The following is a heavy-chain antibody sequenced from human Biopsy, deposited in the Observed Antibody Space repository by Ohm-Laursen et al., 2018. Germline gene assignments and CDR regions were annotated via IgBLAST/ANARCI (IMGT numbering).Heavy chain of an antibody. CDR1: GKTFSDYY. V-gene: IGHV4-34*08. D-gene: IGHD2-15*01. J-gene: IGHJ4*02. Sequence: SVTLSLTCEVYGKTFSDYYWSWIRQPPGKGLEWIGQINQSGRTNYNPSLKSRVNISADKSNNQFSVKLTSVTSADTAVYFCGNEVHGRDYWGLGALVTVSS. CDR2: INQSGRT. CDR3: GNEVHGRDY.